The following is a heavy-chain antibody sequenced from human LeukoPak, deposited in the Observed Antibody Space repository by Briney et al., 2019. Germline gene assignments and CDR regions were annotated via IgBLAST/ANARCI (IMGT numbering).Heavy chain of an antibody. CDR2: IYYSGST. CDR3: ARGKGTSAAYYYYYGMDV. CDR1: GGSISSYY. Sequence: PSETLSLTCTVSGGSISSYYWSWIRQPPGKGLEWIGYIYYSGSTNYNPSLKSRVTISVDTSKNQFSLKLSSVTAADTAVYYCARGKGTSAAYYYYYGMDVWGQGTTVTVSS. J-gene: IGHJ6*02. V-gene: IGHV4-59*01. D-gene: IGHD2-2*01.